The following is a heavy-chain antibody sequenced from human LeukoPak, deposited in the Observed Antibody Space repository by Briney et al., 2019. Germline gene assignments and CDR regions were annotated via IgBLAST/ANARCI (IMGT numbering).Heavy chain of an antibody. CDR3: ARRNRYTWYSFDY. Sequence: GESLRISCKGSGYSFTSYWISWVRQMPGKGLEWMGRIDPSDSYTNYSPSFQGHVTISVDKSISTAFLQWSSLKASDTAMYYCARRNRYTWYSFDYWGQGTLVTVSS. V-gene: IGHV5-10-1*01. CDR2: IDPSDSYT. CDR1: GYSFTSYW. J-gene: IGHJ4*02. D-gene: IGHD6-13*01.